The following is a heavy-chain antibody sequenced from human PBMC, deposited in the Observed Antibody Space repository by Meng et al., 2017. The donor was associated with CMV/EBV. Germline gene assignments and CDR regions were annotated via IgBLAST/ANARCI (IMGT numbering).Heavy chain of an antibody. CDR3: ARQLQFGEYGMDV. CDR1: GYTFTGYY. D-gene: IGHD2-2*01. CDR2: INPNSGGT. V-gene: IGHV1-2*02. Sequence: ASVKVSCKASGYTFTGYYMHWVRQAPGQGLEWMGWINPNSGGTNYAQKFQGRVTMTRDTSISTAYMELRRLRPDDTAVYYCARQLQFGEYGMDVWGQGTTVTVSS. J-gene: IGHJ6*02.